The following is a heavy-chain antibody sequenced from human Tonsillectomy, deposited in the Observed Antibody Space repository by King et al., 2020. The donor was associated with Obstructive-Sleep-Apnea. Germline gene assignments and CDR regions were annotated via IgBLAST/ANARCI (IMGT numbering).Heavy chain of an antibody. D-gene: IGHD1-26*01. Sequence: LQLQESGPGLVKPSETLSLTCTVSGGSISSYYWSWIRQPPGKGLEWIGYIYYSGSTNYNPSLKSRVTISVDTSKNQFSLKLSSVTAADTAVYYCARHRSGSSDHGMDVWGQGTTVTVSS. J-gene: IGHJ6*02. CDR2: IYYSGST. CDR1: GGSISSYY. CDR3: ARHRSGSSDHGMDV. V-gene: IGHV4-59*08.